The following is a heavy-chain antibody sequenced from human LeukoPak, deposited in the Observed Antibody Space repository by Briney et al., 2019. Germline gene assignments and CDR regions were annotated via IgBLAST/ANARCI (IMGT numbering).Heavy chain of an antibody. CDR2: IKQDGSEK. V-gene: IGHV3-7*03. CDR3: AREARLRY. D-gene: IGHD5-12*01. J-gene: IGHJ4*02. CDR1: GFTFRIYW. Sequence: PGRSVRLPRAASGFTFRIYWMSWVRQAPGKGLEWVANIKQDGSEKYYVDAVKGRFTISRDNAKNSLYLQMNSLRAEDTAVYSCAREARLRYWGQGTLVTVSS.